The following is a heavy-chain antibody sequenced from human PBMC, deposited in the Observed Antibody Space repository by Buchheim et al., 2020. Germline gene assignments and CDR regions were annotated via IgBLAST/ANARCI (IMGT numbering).Heavy chain of an antibody. Sequence: QVQLVQSGAEVKKPGASVKVSCKASGYTFTSYDINWVRQATGQGLEWMGWVNPNSGNTGYAQKFQGRVTMTRNTSISTAYMELSSLRSEDTAVYYCARGRKIFRVTMIVVDQYYFDYWGQGTL. CDR3: ARGRKIFRVTMIVVDQYYFDY. D-gene: IGHD3-22*01. V-gene: IGHV1-8*01. CDR2: VNPNSGNT. J-gene: IGHJ4*02. CDR1: GYTFTSYD.